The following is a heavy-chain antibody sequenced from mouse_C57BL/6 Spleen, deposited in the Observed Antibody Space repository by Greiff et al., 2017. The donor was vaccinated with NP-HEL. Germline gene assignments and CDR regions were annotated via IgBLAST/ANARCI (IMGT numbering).Heavy chain of an antibody. Sequence: VKLVESGPGLVQPSQSLSITCTVSGFSLTSYGVHWVRQSPGKGLEWLGVIWRGGSTDYNAAFMSRLSITKDNSKSQVFFKMNSRQADDTAIYDCAKQGNGYFDYWGQGTTLTVSS. CDR2: IWRGGST. J-gene: IGHJ2*01. CDR3: AKQGNGYFDY. V-gene: IGHV2-5*01. D-gene: IGHD2-1*01. CDR1: GFSLTSYG.